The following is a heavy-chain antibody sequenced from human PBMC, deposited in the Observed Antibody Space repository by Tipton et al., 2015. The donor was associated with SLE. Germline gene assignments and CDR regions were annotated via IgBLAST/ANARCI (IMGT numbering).Heavy chain of an antibody. D-gene: IGHD2-2*01. Sequence: SLRLSCAASGFSVRNNYIIWVRQAPGKGLEWVASIRSTGGTTYYADSVKGRFTISRDNSRNTLYLQMNSLRADDTALYYCARVRLPADTDCFDYWGQGTLVSVSS. CDR3: ARVRLPADTDCFDY. CDR2: IRSTGGTT. CDR1: GFSVRNNY. V-gene: IGHV3-23*01. J-gene: IGHJ4*02.